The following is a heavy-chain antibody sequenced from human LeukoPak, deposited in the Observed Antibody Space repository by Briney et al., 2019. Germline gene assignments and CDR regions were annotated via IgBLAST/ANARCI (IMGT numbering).Heavy chain of an antibody. CDR3: ATPGYNRYYYYYGMDV. D-gene: IGHD5-24*01. V-gene: IGHV3-23*01. CDR2: ISGSGGST. CDR1: GFTFSSYA. Sequence: GGSLRPSCAASGFTFSSYAMSWVRQAPGKGLEWVSAISGSGGSTYYADSVKGRFTISRDNSKNTLYLQMNSLRAEDTAVYYCATPGYNRYYYYYGMDVWGQGTTVTVSS. J-gene: IGHJ6*02.